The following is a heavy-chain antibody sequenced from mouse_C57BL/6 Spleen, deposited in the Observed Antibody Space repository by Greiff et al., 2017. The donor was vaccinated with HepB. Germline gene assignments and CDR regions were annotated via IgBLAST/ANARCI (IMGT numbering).Heavy chain of an antibody. D-gene: IGHD1-1*01. Sequence: QVQLKQSGAELARPGASVKLSCKASGYTFTSYGISWVKQRTGQGLEWIGEIYPRSGNTYYNEKFKGKATLTADKSSSTAYMELRSLTSEDSAVYFCARESYYYGRSSPYYFDYWGQGTTLTVSS. CDR1: GYTFTSYG. CDR2: IYPRSGNT. CDR3: ARESYYYGRSSPYYFDY. J-gene: IGHJ2*01. V-gene: IGHV1-81*01.